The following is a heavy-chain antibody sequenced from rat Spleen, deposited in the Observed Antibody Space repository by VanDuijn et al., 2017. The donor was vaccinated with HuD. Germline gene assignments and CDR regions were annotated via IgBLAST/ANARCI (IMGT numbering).Heavy chain of an antibody. V-gene: IGHV5-20*01. J-gene: IGHJ3*01. CDR2: ISYDGSDT. CDR3: TTDGQGARFAY. Sequence: EVQLVESGGGLVQPGRSLKLSCAASGFTFSDYYMAWVRQAPTKGLEWVATISYDGSDTHYRDSVKGRFTISRDNAKSTLYLQMDSLRSEDTATYYCTTDGQGARFAYWGQGTLVTVSS. D-gene: IGHD5-1*01. CDR1: GFTFSDYY.